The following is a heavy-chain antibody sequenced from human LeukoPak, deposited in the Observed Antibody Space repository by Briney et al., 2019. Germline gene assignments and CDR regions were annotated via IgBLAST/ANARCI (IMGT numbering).Heavy chain of an antibody. CDR2: VKNKANSYTT. CDR1: GFTFSDHY. J-gene: IGHJ6*02. D-gene: IGHD3-3*01. V-gene: IGHV3-72*01. Sequence: GGSLRLSCAASGFTFSDHYMDWVRQAPGKGLEWVGRVKNKANSYTTEYAASVKGRFTISRDDSGNSLSLQMNSLKTEDTAVYCCARGLYDFWTYYYGMDVWGQGTTVTVSS. CDR3: ARGLYDFWTYYYGMDV.